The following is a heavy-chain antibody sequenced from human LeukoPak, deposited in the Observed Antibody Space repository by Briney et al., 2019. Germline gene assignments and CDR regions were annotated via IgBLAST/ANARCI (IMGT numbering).Heavy chain of an antibody. V-gene: IGHV1-18*01. J-gene: IGHJ3*01. CDR1: GYTFTGYG. D-gene: IGHD6-13*01. CDR3: ARGTDSSNWPDAFDF. Sequence: ASVKVSCKASGYTFTGYGISWVRQAPGQGLEWMGWISTYSGDTIYAQELQVRLTMTIDTSTSTAYMELRSLKSDDTAVYYCARGTDSSNWPDAFDFWGEGTMVTVSS. CDR2: ISTYSGDT.